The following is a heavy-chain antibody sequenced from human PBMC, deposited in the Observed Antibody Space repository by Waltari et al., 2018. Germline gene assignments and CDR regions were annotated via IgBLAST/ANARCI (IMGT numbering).Heavy chain of an antibody. J-gene: IGHJ5*02. D-gene: IGHD1-26*01. CDR3: AKDSYSGSRVSWFDP. Sequence: EVQLLESGGGLVQPGGSLRLSCAASGFTVSSYAMSWVRQAPGKGLEWVSAISGSGGRKYYADSVKGRFTIARDKSKNTLYLQMNSLRAEDTAVYYCAKDSYSGSRVSWFDPWGQGTLVTVSS. V-gene: IGHV3-23*01. CDR1: GFTVSSYA. CDR2: ISGSGGRK.